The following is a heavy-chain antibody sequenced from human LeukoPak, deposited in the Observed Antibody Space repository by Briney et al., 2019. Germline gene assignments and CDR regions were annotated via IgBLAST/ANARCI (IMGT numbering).Heavy chain of an antibody. CDR2: IYYSGST. J-gene: IGHJ4*02. V-gene: IGHV4-31*03. CDR3: ASRYDILTGSFDY. CDR1: GGPMSSGLYS. Sequence: SQTLSLTCTVTGGPMSSGLYSWSWIRQHPGKGLEWIGYIYYSGSTFYNPSLRSRVTISVDTSKNQFSLKLSSVTAADTAVYYCASRYDILTGSFDYWGQGTLVTVSS. D-gene: IGHD3-9*01.